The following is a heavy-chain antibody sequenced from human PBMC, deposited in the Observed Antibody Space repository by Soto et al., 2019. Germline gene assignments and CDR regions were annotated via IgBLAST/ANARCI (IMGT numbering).Heavy chain of an antibody. CDR2: IYRGRAT. D-gene: IGHD6-25*01. J-gene: IGHJ3*02. V-gene: IGHV3-53*01. CDR1: GFSVSNTY. CDR3: ARDRSDSSRADSFDI. Sequence: RLSCAVSGFSVSNTYMSWDRQAPGKGLEWISVIYRGRATYYADSVKGRFTISRDDSRNTVYLQMNSLTTEDTAVYFCARDRSDSSRADSFDIWGQGTMVTVSS.